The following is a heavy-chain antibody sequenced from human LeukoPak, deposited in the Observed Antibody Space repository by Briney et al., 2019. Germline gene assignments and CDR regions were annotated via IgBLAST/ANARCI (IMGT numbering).Heavy chain of an antibody. Sequence: PGGSLRLSCAASEFTFSTYSMARVRQTPGKGLEGVSVIGGSGTTFYADSVKGRFTISRDNSKNTLYLQMSSLRAEDTAIYYCAKEGDRGFVVADYFDYWGQGTLVTVSS. V-gene: IGHV3-23*01. CDR1: EFTFSTYS. D-gene: IGHD2-15*01. J-gene: IGHJ4*02. CDR3: AKEGDRGFVVADYFDY. CDR2: IGGSGTT.